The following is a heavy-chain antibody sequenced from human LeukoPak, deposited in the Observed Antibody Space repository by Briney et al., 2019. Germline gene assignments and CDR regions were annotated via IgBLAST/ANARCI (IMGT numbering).Heavy chain of an antibody. Sequence: SETLSLTCAVYGGSFSGYYWSWIRQPPGKGLEWIGEINHSGSTNYNPPLKSRVTISVDTSKNQFSLKLSSVTAADTAVYHCARGFYWFDPWGQGTLVTVSS. J-gene: IGHJ5*02. V-gene: IGHV4-34*01. CDR3: ARGFYWFDP. CDR1: GGSFSGYY. CDR2: INHSGST.